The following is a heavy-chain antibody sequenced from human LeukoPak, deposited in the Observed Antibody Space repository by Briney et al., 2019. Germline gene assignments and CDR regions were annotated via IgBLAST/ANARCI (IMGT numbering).Heavy chain of an antibody. CDR2: IIPIFGTA. V-gene: IGHV1-69*13. J-gene: IGHJ3*02. CDR1: GGTFSSYA. D-gene: IGHD2-21*02. Sequence: GASVKVSCKASGGTFSSYAISWARQAPGQGLEWMGGIIPIFGTANYAQKFQGRVTITADESTSTAYMELSSLRSEDTAVYYCARVLGCGGDCYSDNDAFDIWGQGTMVTVSS. CDR3: ARVLGCGGDCYSDNDAFDI.